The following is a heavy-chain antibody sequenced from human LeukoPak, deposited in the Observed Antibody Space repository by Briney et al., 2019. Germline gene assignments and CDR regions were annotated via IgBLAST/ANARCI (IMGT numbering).Heavy chain of an antibody. CDR3: ARGKLLWFGELLGY. D-gene: IGHD3-10*01. J-gene: IGHJ4*02. CDR1: GYTFTSYD. Sequence: ASVTVSCKASGYTFTSYDINWVRQATGQGLEWMGWMNPNSGNTGYAQKFQGRVTMTRNTSISTAYMELSSLRSEDTAVYYCARGKLLWFGELLGYWGQGTLVTVSS. V-gene: IGHV1-8*01. CDR2: MNPNSGNT.